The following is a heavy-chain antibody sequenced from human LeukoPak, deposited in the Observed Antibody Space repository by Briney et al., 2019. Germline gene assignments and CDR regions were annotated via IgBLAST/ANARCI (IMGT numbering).Heavy chain of an antibody. CDR1: GGSFSGYY. D-gene: IGHD3-3*01. J-gene: IGHJ4*02. CDR2: INHSGST. CDR3: ARAFTIFGVVIRYYFDY. V-gene: IGHV4-34*01. Sequence: SGTLSLTCAVYGGSFSGYYWSWIRQPPGKGLEWIGEINHSGSTNYNPSLKSRVTISVDTSKNQFSLKFSSVTAADTAVYCCARAFTIFGVVIRYYFDYWGQGTLVTVSS.